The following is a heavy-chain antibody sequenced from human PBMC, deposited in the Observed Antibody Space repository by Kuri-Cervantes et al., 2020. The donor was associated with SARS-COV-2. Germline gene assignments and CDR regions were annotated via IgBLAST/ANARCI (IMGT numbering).Heavy chain of an antibody. Sequence: GGSLRLSCAASGFTFSDYYMSWIRQAPGKGLEWVSYISSSGSTIYYADSVKGRFTISRDNAKNSLYLQMNSLRAEDTAVYYCARDLLNYYDSSGYGYWGQGTLVPSPQ. J-gene: IGHJ4*02. D-gene: IGHD3-22*01. CDR1: GFTFSDYY. V-gene: IGHV3-11*01. CDR2: ISSSGSTI. CDR3: ARDLLNYYDSSGYGY.